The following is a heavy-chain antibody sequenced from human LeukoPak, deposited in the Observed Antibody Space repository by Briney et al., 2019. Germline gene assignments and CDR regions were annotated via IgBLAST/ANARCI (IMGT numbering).Heavy chain of an antibody. CDR2: IYYSGST. D-gene: IGHD2-15*01. V-gene: IGHV4-59*01. J-gene: IGHJ4*02. CDR1: GGSISSFF. CDR3: ARGGVPGGLYGSFDY. Sequence: SETLSLTCTVSGGSISSFFWSWIRQPPGKGLEWIGYIYYSGSTNHNPSLQSRVTISVDTSKNQFSLKLNSVTAADTAVYYCARGGVPGGLYGSFDYWGQGTLVSVSS.